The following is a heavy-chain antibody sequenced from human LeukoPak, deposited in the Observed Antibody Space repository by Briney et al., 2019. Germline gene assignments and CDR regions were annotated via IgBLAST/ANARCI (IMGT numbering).Heavy chain of an antibody. J-gene: IGHJ6*03. D-gene: IGHD2-15*01. V-gene: IGHV1-69*06. CDR1: GGTFSSYA. CDR2: IIAIFGTT. CDR3: AREGINYYYYYMDA. Sequence: SSVKVSCKASGGTFSSYAISWVRQPPGQGLEWMGMIIAIFGTTNYAQKVQCRVTNTADKTTSTAYMELRRLRSEDTAVDCCAREGINYYYYYMDAWGKGTTVTVSS.